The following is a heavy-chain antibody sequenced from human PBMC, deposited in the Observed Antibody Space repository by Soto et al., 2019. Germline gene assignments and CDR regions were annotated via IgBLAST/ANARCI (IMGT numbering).Heavy chain of an antibody. CDR3: TTDPAWGDIYYFDY. J-gene: IGHJ4*02. Sequence: GGSLRLSCAASGFTFSNAWMSWVRQAPGKGLEWVGRIKSKTDGGTTDYAAPVKGRFTISRDDSKNTLYLQMNSLKTEDTAMYYCTTDPAWGDIYYFDYWGQGTLVTVSS. CDR1: GFTFSNAW. V-gene: IGHV3-15*01. D-gene: IGHD3-16*01. CDR2: IKSKTDGGTT.